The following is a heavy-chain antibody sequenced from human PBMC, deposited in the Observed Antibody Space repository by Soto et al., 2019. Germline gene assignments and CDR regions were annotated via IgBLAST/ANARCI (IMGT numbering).Heavy chain of an antibody. V-gene: IGHV5-51*07. CDR3: AGRPRYYDSSGSTVDYYCGMDV. CDR2: IYPGDSDT. J-gene: IGHJ6*02. D-gene: IGHD3-22*01. CDR1: GYSFTTVW. Sequence: GESLKISCQGSGYSFTTVWIGWVHQMPGKGLGWMGIIYPGDSDTRYSPSFQGQVTISADKSISTAYVQWSSLKASDTAMYYCAGRPRYYDSSGSTVDYYCGMDVWGQGTRDTVSS.